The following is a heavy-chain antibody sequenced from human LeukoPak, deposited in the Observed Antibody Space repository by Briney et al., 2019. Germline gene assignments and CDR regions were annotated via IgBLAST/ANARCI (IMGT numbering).Heavy chain of an antibody. V-gene: IGHV1-2*04. D-gene: IGHD5-18*01. Sequence: ASVKVSCKASGYTFTGYYMHWVRQAPGQGLEWMGWINPNSGGTNYAQKFQGWVTMTRDTPISTAYMELSRLRSDDTAVYYCARMVDRGYSYGTYGMDVWPRDHGHRLL. J-gene: IGHJ6*02. CDR1: GYTFTGYY. CDR3: ARMVDRGYSYGTYGMDV. CDR2: INPNSGGT.